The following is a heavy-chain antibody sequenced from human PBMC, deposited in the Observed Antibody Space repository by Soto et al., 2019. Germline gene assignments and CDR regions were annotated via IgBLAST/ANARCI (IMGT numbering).Heavy chain of an antibody. V-gene: IGHV3-11*06. D-gene: IGHD2-8*01. CDR1: GFTFSDYY. CDR3: ARVGGTNGVWFAFDI. Sequence: GGSLRLSCAASGFTFSDYYMSWIRRAPGKGLEWVSYISSSSSYTNYADSVKGRFTISRDNAKNSLYLQMNSLRAEDTAVYYCARVGGTNGVWFAFDIWGQGTMVTVSS. J-gene: IGHJ3*02. CDR2: ISSSSSYT.